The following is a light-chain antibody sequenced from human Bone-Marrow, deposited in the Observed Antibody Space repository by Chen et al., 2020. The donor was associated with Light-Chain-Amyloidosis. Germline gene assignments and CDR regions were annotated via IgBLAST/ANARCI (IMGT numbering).Light chain of an antibody. J-gene: IGKJ1*01. CDR3: KQSYSPSWT. CDR2: AAS. Sequence: DIQLTQSPSSLSAVIGDRVTITCRASQNISSYLNWYQQKPGKAPKLLIYAASSLQSGVPSRFSGSGSGTDCTLTIISLQPEDFATYHCKQSYSPSWTFGQGTKVESK. V-gene: IGKV1-39*01. CDR1: QNISSY.